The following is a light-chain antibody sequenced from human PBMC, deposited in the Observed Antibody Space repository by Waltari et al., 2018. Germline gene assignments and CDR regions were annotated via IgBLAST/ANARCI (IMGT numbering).Light chain of an antibody. J-gene: IGKJ4*01. CDR3: KQYYNTPLT. V-gene: IGKV4-1*01. CDR2: WAS. CDR1: QSLLFTSNNKNY. Sequence: DIVMTQSPDSLAVSLGERATINCRSSQSLLFTSNNKNYLSWYQKKAGQPPRLLLYWASTRESGVPDRFSGGGSGTEFTLSISSLQAEDVAVYYCKQYYNTPLTFGGGTKVDI.